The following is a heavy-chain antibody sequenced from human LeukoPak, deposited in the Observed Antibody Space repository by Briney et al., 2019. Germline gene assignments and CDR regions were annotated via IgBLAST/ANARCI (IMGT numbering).Heavy chain of an antibody. V-gene: IGHV4-4*07. J-gene: IGHJ4*02. CDR2: IYTSGST. D-gene: IGHD1-1*01. CDR3: ARGNLDYYFDY. CDR1: GDSISNYY. Sequence: SETLSLTCTVSGDSISNYYWSWIRQPAGKGLEWIGRIYTSGSTNYNPALKSRVTMSVDTSKNQFSLKLSSVTAADTAVYYCARGNLDYYFDYWGQGTLVTVSS.